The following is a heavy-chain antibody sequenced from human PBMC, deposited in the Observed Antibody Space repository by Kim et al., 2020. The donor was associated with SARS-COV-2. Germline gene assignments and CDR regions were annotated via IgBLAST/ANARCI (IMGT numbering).Heavy chain of an antibody. CDR3: ARQDYYDSSGFYYSHYY. D-gene: IGHD3-22*01. J-gene: IGHJ6*03. Sequence: GGSLRLSCAASGVTFSSYAMHWVRQAPGKGLEWVAVISYDGSNKYYADSVKGRLTISRDNSKNTLYLQMNSLRAEDTAVYYCARQDYYDSSGFYYSHYY. CDR2: ISYDGSNK. V-gene: IGHV3-30*04. CDR1: GVTFSSYA.